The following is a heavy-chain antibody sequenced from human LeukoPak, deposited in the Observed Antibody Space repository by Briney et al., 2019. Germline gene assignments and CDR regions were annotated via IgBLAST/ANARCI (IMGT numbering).Heavy chain of an antibody. CDR1: GFTFSSYE. V-gene: IGHV3-48*03. Sequence: GGSLRLSCAASGFTFSSYEMDWVRQAPGKGLEWVSYISSSASTIYYADSVKGRFTISRDNAENTLYLQMNSLRAEDTAIYYCARGQMPGTDRHWDYWGQGTLVTVSS. CDR3: ARGQMPGTDRHWDY. J-gene: IGHJ4*02. CDR2: ISSSASTI. D-gene: IGHD6-13*01.